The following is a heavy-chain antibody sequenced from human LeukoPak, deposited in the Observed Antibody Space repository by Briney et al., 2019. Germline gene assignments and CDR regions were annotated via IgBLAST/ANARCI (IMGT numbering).Heavy chain of an antibody. CDR3: ARQATSYGAFDI. J-gene: IGHJ3*02. CDR2: IYYSGST. CDR1: GGSISSYY. Sequence: SETLSLTCTVSGGSISSYYWSWIRQPPGKGLEWIGYIYYSGSTNYNPSLKSRVTISVDRSKNKFSLRLSSVTAADTAVYYCARQATSYGAFDIWGQGTMITVSS. D-gene: IGHD1-26*01. V-gene: IGHV4-59*01.